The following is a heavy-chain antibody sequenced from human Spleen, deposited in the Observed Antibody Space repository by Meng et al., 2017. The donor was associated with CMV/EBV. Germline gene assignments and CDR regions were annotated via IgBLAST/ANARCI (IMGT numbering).Heavy chain of an antibody. J-gene: IGHJ4*02. Sequence: QVRLKESGSGLVNPSQHLSLPCSSSGGSISSFNWSWIRPPAGKGLEWIGRIYTSGSTNYNPSLKSRVTMSVDTSKNQISLRLRSVTAADTAVYYCATGGGDFDHWGQGTLVTVSS. D-gene: IGHD3-10*01. CDR2: IYTSGST. CDR1: GGSISSFN. CDR3: ATGGGDFDH. V-gene: IGHV4-4*07.